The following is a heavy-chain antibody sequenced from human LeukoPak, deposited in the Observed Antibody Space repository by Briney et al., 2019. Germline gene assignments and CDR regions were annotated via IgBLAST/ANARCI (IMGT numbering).Heavy chain of an antibody. V-gene: IGHV4-34*01. CDR3: ASRSGSYTPNDY. CDR2: INHSGST. J-gene: IGHJ4*02. D-gene: IGHD1-26*01. Sequence: PSETLSLTCAVYGGSFSGYYWSWIRQPPGKGLEWIGEINHSGSTNYNPSLKSRVTISVDTSKNQFSLKLSSVTAADMAVYYCASRSGSYTPNDYWGQGTLVTVSS. CDR1: GGSFSGYY.